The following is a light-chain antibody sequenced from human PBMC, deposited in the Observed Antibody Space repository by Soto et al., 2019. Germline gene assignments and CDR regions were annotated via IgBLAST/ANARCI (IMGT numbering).Light chain of an antibody. Sequence: QSALTQPASVSGSPGQSITISCTGTSSDVGGYNYVSWYQQHPGKDPKLMIYDVSNRPSGVSNRFSGSKSGNTASLTISGLQAEDEADYYFSSYTSSSTYVFGTGTKLTVL. CDR3: SSYTSSSTYV. CDR1: SSDVGGYNY. V-gene: IGLV2-14*01. J-gene: IGLJ1*01. CDR2: DVS.